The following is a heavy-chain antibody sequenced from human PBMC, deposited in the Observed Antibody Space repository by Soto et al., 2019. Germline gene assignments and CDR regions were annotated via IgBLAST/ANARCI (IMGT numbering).Heavy chain of an antibody. D-gene: IGHD3-10*01. Sequence: GGSLRLSCAASGFTFSSYSMNWVRQAPGKGLEWVSYISSSSSTIYYADSVKGRFTISRDNAKNSLHLQMNSLRDEDTAVYYCARELLGVYGMDVWGQGTTVTVSS. J-gene: IGHJ6*02. CDR2: ISSSSSTI. CDR1: GFTFSSYS. V-gene: IGHV3-48*02. CDR3: ARELLGVYGMDV.